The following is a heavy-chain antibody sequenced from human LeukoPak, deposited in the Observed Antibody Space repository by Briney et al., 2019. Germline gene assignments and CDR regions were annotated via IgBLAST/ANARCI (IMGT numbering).Heavy chain of an antibody. CDR1: GYTFTSYG. J-gene: IGHJ4*02. D-gene: IGHD3-3*01. CDR3: ARGYDFWSGYDY. V-gene: IGHV1-18*01. Sequence: ASVKVSCKASGYTFTSYGISWVRQAPGQGLEWMGWISAYNGNTNYSHKLQGRVTIITDTSTSTAYMELRSLRSDDTAVYYCARGYDFWSGYDYWGQGTLVTVSS. CDR2: ISAYNGNT.